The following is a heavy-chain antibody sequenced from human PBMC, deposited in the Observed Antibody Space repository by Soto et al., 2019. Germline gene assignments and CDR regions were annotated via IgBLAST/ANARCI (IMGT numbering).Heavy chain of an antibody. V-gene: IGHV5-51*01. D-gene: IGHD2-2*02. CDR3: ARHHCSSTSCYRGQDYYYYYGMDV. J-gene: IGHJ6*02. Sequence: PGESLKISCKGSGYSFTIYWIGWVRQMPGKGLEWMGIIYPGDSDTRYSPSFQGQVTISADKSISTAYLQWSSLKASDTAMYYCARHHCSSTSCYRGQDYYYYYGMDVWGQGTTVTVSS. CDR2: IYPGDSDT. CDR1: GYSFTIYW.